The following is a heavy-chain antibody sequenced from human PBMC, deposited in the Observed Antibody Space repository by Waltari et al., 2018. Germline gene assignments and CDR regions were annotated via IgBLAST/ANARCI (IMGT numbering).Heavy chain of an antibody. V-gene: IGHV3-43*02. D-gene: IGHD6-13*01. CDR1: GFTFEDYA. CDR2: FSGDTTST. CDR3: VKDIRAAAQLIFSS. J-gene: IGHJ5*02. Sequence: EVQLVESGGGMVQPGGSLRVSCAASGFTFEDYAWDWVRQVPGKGLEWVSLFSGDTTSTNFADSVKGRFTISRDNSKNSLYLQMDSLRTEDTALYFCVKDIRAAAQLIFSSWGQGTLVTVSS.